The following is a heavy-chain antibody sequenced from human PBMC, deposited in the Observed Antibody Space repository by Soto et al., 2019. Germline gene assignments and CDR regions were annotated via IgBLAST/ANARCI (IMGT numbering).Heavy chain of an antibody. J-gene: IGHJ6*03. Sequence: SETLSLTCAVYGGSFSGYYWSWIRQPPGKGLEWIGEINHSGSTNYNPSLKSRVTISVDTSKNQFSLKLSSVTAADTAVYYCARGLMNDYIWGSYRRYYYYYYMDVWGKGTTVTV. V-gene: IGHV4-34*01. CDR2: INHSGST. CDR1: GGSFSGYY. D-gene: IGHD3-16*02. CDR3: ARGLMNDYIWGSYRRYYYYYYMDV.